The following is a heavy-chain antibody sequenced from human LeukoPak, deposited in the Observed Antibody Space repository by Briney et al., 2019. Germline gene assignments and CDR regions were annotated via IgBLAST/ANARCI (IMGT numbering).Heavy chain of an antibody. CDR3: ARDWELGY. CDR1: AASITIYY. D-gene: IGHD1-26*01. CDR2: IYYSGST. V-gene: IGHV4-59*01. Sequence: SETLSLTCTVSAASITIYYWNWIRQPAGNGLEWIGYIYYSGSTNYNPSLKSRVTISLDTSKNQFSLHLISVTAADTAVYYCARDWELGYWGQGTLVTVSS. J-gene: IGHJ4*02.